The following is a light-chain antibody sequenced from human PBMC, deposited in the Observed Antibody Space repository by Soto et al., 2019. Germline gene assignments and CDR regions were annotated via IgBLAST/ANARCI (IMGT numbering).Light chain of an antibody. Sequence: DIQMTQSPSTLSASVGDRVTITCRASQSISTWLAWYQQKPAEGPKLLISKASTLQSGIPSRFSGSGSGTEFTLTISSLQPDHFASYFCQQYSGYSGTFGQGTKVEVK. V-gene: IGKV1-5*03. CDR2: KAS. CDR3: QQYSGYSGT. J-gene: IGKJ1*01. CDR1: QSISTW.